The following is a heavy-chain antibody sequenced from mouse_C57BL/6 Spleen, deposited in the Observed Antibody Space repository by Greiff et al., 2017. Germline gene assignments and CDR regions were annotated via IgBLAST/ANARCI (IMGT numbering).Heavy chain of an antibody. Sequence: QVQLQQPGAELVKPGASVKMSCKASGYTFTSYWITWVKQRPGQGLAWIGDIYPGSGSTNYNEKFKSKATLTVDTSSSTAYMQLSSLTSEDSAVYYCARSLYYGSIPYYFDYWGQGTTLTVSS. CDR2: IYPGSGST. D-gene: IGHD1-1*01. CDR3: ARSLYYGSIPYYFDY. J-gene: IGHJ2*01. CDR1: GYTFTSYW. V-gene: IGHV1-55*01.